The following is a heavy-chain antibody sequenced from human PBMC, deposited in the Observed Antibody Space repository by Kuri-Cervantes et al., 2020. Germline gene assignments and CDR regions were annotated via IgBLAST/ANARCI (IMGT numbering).Heavy chain of an antibody. CDR1: GFTFDDYA. CDR3: ARDGSLYNWNYENYYYYMDV. J-gene: IGHJ6*03. Sequence: GESLKISCAASGFTFDDYAMHWVRQAPGKGLEWVAVIWYDGSNKYYADSVKGRFTISRDNSKNTLYLQMNSLRAEDTAVYYCARDGSLYNWNYENYYYYMDVWGKGTTVTVSS. CDR2: IWYDGSNK. D-gene: IGHD1-7*01. V-gene: IGHV3-33*08.